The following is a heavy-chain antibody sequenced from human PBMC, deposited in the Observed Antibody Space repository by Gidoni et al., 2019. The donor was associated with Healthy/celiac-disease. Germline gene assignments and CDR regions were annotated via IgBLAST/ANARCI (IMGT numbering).Heavy chain of an antibody. J-gene: IGHJ4*02. CDR2: ISRNGGST. CDR3: VKGAQLERDFDY. V-gene: IGHV3-64D*08. Sequence: EVQLVESGGGLVQPGGSLRLSCSASGFTFSSYAMHWGRQAPGKGLEYVSAISRNGGSTYYADSVKGRFTISRDNSKNTLYLQMSSLRAEDTAVYYCVKGAQLERDFDYWGQGTLVTVSS. D-gene: IGHD1-1*01. CDR1: GFTFSSYA.